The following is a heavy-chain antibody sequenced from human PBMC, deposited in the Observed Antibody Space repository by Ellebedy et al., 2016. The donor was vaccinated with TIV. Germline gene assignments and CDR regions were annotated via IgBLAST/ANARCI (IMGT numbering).Heavy chain of an antibody. V-gene: IGHV3-23*01. CDR1: GFTFSSYA. Sequence: GESLKISCAASGFTFSSYAMSWVRQAPGKGLEWVSAIRGSGVSTYYADSVKGRFTISRDNSKNTLYLQMNGLRAEDTAVYYCAKDPGYCSSTSCYRYFQHWGQGTLVTVSS. CDR2: IRGSGVST. CDR3: AKDPGYCSSTSCYRYFQH. J-gene: IGHJ1*01. D-gene: IGHD2-2*02.